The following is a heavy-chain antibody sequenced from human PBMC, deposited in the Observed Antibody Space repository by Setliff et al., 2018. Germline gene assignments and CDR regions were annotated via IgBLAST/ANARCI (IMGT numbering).Heavy chain of an antibody. Sequence: GESLKISCKGSGYRFTTYWIGWVRQMPGKGLEWMGLIYPGDSDTTYSPSFQGQVTISADKYITTAYLQWSDLKASDSAIYYCARLETMAGPSTCFAYWGQGTLVTVSS. D-gene: IGHD6-19*01. V-gene: IGHV5-51*01. CDR1: GYRFTTYW. J-gene: IGHJ4*02. CDR2: IYPGDSDT. CDR3: ARLETMAGPSTCFAY.